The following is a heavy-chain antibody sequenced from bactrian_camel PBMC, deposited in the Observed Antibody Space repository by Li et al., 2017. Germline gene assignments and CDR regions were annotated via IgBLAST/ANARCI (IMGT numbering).Heavy chain of an antibody. CDR2: ISSEGTT. CDR3: VRGSDYAGTPFAY. Sequence: VQLVESGGGLVQPGGSLRLSCAASGFTFSTYAMSWVRQAPGKGLEWVSVISSEGTTYYADVVKGRFTISRDRAMNTLYLQMNSLKHEDTAVYYCVRGSDYAGTPFAYWGQGTQVTVS. CDR1: GFTFSTYA. J-gene: IGHJ6*01. V-gene: IGHV3S10*01. D-gene: IGHD4*01.